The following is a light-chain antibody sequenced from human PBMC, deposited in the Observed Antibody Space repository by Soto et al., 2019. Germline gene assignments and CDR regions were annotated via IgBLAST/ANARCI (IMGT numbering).Light chain of an antibody. CDR3: QQYNNWPPDRT. CDR2: GAS. J-gene: IGKJ1*01. Sequence: EIVMTQSPATQSVSPGERATLSCRASQSVSSNLAWYQQKPGQAPRLLIYGASTRATGIPARFSGSGSGTEFTRTISSLQSEDFAIYFCQQYNNWPPDRTFGQGTKVEIK. V-gene: IGKV3-15*01. CDR1: QSVSSN.